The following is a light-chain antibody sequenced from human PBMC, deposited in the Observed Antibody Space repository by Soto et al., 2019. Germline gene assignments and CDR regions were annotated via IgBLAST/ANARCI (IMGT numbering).Light chain of an antibody. CDR2: GAS. V-gene: IGKV3-20*01. CDR1: ESVSSSY. Sequence: EIVLTQSPGTLSFSPAERGRLXETSSESVSSSYLAWYQQKPGQAPRLLIYGASSRATGIPDRFSGSGSGTDFTLTISRLEPEDFAVYYCQQYGSSPLWTFGQGTKVDI. J-gene: IGKJ1*01. CDR3: QQYGSSPLWT.